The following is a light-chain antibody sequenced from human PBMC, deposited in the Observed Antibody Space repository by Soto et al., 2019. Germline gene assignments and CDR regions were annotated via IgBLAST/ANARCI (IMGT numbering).Light chain of an antibody. V-gene: IGKV3-11*01. CDR1: QSVNINY. J-gene: IGKJ5*01. CDR3: QQRYHWPIT. CDR2: GTS. Sequence: EIVLTQSPATLSVSPGERATLSCRASQSVNINYLAWYQQKPGQPPRLLIYGTSKRAADIPDRFSGSGSGADFSLTISSLEPEDSAAYYCQQRYHWPITFGQGTRLEIK.